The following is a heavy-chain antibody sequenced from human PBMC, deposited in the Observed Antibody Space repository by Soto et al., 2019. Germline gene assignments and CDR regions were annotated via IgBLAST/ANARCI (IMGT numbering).Heavy chain of an antibody. Sequence: QLQLQESGPGLVEPSETLSLTCTVSGGSISINSYYWGWIRQPPGKGLEWIGSVYYTGGSYYNPSLKSRVTISVDTSKNQFSLKLSSVTAADTAIYYCARPAGRLAGGTRFDPWGQGTLVTVSS. CDR2: VYYTGGS. CDR3: ARPAGRLAGGTRFDP. D-gene: IGHD6-19*01. J-gene: IGHJ5*02. CDR1: GGSISINSYY. V-gene: IGHV4-39*01.